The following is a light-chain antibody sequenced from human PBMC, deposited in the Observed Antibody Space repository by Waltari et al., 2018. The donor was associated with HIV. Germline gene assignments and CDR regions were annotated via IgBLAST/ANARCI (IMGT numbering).Light chain of an antibody. CDR3: SSYGDSLRVL. CDR2: EVT. Sequence: QSALPQPPSASGSLGQSVTISCPGSSSDIGAYDSVSWFQQHPRSAPKLLLYEVTRRPSTVSDRFSGSRSGSTAFLTVAGLQPDDEATYFCSSYGDSLRVLFGGGTNVTVL. CDR1: SSDIGAYDS. V-gene: IGLV2-8*01. J-gene: IGLJ3*02.